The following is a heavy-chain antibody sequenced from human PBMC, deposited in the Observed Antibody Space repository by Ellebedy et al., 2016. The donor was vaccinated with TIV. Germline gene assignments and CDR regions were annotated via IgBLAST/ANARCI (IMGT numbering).Heavy chain of an antibody. CDR2: INAANGNT. Sequence: AASVKVSCKASGYTFTGYTFTTYAMHWVRQAPGQRLEWMGWINAANGNTEYSQRFPGRVTITRDTSASTSYMELSSLRSEDTAVYYCARGMVRGVIGDYWGQGTLVTVSS. CDR3: ARGMVRGVIGDY. CDR1: GYTFTGYTFTTYA. V-gene: IGHV1-3*01. J-gene: IGHJ4*02. D-gene: IGHD3-10*01.